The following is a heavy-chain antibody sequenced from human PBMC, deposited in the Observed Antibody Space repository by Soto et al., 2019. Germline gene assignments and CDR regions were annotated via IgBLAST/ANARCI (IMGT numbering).Heavy chain of an antibody. V-gene: IGHV3-11*05. CDR2: ISSSSSYT. J-gene: IGHJ4*02. Sequence: QVQLVESGGGLVKPGGSLRLSCAASGFTFSDYYMSWIRQAPGKGLEWVSYISSSSSYTNYADSVKGRFTISRDNAKNALYLQMNSLRAEDTAVYYCARDAYYYGSGSDFAYWGQGTLVTVSS. D-gene: IGHD3-10*01. CDR3: ARDAYYYGSGSDFAY. CDR1: GFTFSDYY.